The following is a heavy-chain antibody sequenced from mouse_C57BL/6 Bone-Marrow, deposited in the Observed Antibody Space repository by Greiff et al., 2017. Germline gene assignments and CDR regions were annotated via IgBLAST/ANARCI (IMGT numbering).Heavy chain of an antibody. CDR1: GYAFSSSW. CDR3: AIYYYANWYFDV. J-gene: IGHJ1*03. Sequence: VQLKQSGPELVKPGASVKISCKASGYAFSSSWMNWVKQRPGKGLEWIGRIYPGDGDTNYNGKFKGKATLTADKSSSTAYMQLSSLTSEDSAVYCCAIYYYANWYFDVWGTGTTVTVSS. CDR2: IYPGDGDT. V-gene: IGHV1-82*01. D-gene: IGHD1-1*01.